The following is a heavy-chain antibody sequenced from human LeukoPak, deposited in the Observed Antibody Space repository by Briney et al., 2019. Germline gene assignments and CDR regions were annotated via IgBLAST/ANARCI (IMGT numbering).Heavy chain of an antibody. V-gene: IGHV4-39*07. CDR3: ARDHRGSYFE. Sequence: SETLSLTCTVSGGSISSSSYYWGWIRQPPGKGLEWIGSIYYSGSTYYNPSLKSRVTISVDTSKNQFSLKLSSVTAADTAVYYCARDHRGSYFEWGQGTLVTVSS. J-gene: IGHJ4*02. CDR2: IYYSGST. CDR1: GGSISSSSYY. D-gene: IGHD1-26*01.